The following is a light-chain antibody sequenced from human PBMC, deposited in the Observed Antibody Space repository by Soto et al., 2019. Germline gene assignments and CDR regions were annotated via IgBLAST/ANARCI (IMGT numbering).Light chain of an antibody. Sequence: EVVLTQSPATLSLSPGERATLSCRADQSVSANYLAWYQQKPGQAPRLLIYGASSRATGIPDRFSGSGSGTDFTLTISRLEPEDCAVFYCQQYGSSPFTFGPGTKVDIK. CDR1: QSVSANY. CDR2: GAS. J-gene: IGKJ3*01. CDR3: QQYGSSPFT. V-gene: IGKV3-20*01.